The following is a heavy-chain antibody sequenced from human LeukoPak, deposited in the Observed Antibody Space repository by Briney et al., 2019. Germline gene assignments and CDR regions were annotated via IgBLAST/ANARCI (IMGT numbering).Heavy chain of an antibody. V-gene: IGHV4-4*07. CDR3: ARDSTPPVDYYYGMDV. D-gene: IGHD3-3*02. CDR2: IYTSGST. CDR1: GGSISRYY. J-gene: IGHJ6*02. Sequence: SETLSLTCTVSGGSISRYYWSWIRHPAGKGLEWIGRIYTSGSTNYNPSLKSRVTTSVDTSKNQFSLKLSSVTAADTAVYYCARDSTPPVDYYYGMDVWGQGTTVTVSS.